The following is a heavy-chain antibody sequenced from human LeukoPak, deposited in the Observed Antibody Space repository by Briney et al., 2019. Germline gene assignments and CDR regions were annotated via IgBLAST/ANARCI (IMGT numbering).Heavy chain of an antibody. CDR3: AKGGYYFDY. V-gene: IGHV3-30*02. CDR1: GFTFSSYG. Sequence: GGSLRLSCAVSGFTFSSYGMHWVRQAPGKGLEWVAFIRFDGSNRYYAESLKGRFTISRDNSKNTLYLQMNSLRAEDTAIYFCAKGGYYFDYWGQGALVIVSS. CDR2: IRFDGSNR. J-gene: IGHJ4*02.